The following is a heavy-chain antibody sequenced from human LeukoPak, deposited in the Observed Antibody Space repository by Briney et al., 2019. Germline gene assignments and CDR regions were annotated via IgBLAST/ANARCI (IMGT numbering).Heavy chain of an antibody. CDR2: ISSSSSYI. Sequence: PGGSLRLSCAASGFTFSSYSMNWVRQAPGKGLEWVSSISSSSSYIYYADSVKGRFTISRDNAKNSLYLQMNSLRAEDTAVYYCARQTGTFYYFEYWGQGTLVTVSS. CDR1: GFTFSSYS. D-gene: IGHD1-7*01. J-gene: IGHJ4*02. V-gene: IGHV3-21*01. CDR3: ARQTGTFYYFEY.